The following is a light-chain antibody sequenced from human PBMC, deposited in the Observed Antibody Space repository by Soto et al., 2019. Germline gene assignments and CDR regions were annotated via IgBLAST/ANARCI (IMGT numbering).Light chain of an antibody. CDR1: QTIGTW. Sequence: DILMTQSPSTLSASVGDRVTITCRASQTIGTWLAWYQQKPGKAPKVLIYKASTLQRGVPSRFSGSGSGTEFTLTISSLQPDDCATYYCQQAKSFPRTFGGGTKVEIK. CDR3: QQAKSFPRT. J-gene: IGKJ4*01. V-gene: IGKV1-5*03. CDR2: KAS.